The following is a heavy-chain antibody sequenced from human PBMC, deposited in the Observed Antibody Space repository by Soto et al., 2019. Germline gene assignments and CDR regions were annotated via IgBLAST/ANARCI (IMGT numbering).Heavy chain of an antibody. V-gene: IGHV4-34*01. D-gene: IGHD3-3*01. CDR2: IYHSGST. Sequence: PSETLSLTCAVYGGTLSGYYWSWIRQPPGKGLEWIGEIYHSGSTNYNPSLKSRVTISVDKSKNQFSLKLSSVTAADTAVYYCARGDFWSGYFDYWGQGTLVTVSS. CDR3: ARGDFWSGYFDY. J-gene: IGHJ4*02. CDR1: GGTLSGYY.